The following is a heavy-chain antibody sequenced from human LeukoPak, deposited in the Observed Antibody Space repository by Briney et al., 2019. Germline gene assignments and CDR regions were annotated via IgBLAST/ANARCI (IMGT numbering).Heavy chain of an antibody. CDR1: GFTFSSYW. V-gene: IGHV3-74*01. Sequence: PGGSLRLSCAASGFTFSSYWMHWVRQAPGKGLVWVSRINSDGSSTSCADSVKGRFTISRDNAKNTLYLQMNSLRAEDTAVYYCARGFKRGYCSSTSCPPFDYWGQGTLVTVSS. CDR2: INSDGSST. J-gene: IGHJ4*02. CDR3: ARGFKRGYCSSTSCPPFDY. D-gene: IGHD2-2*01.